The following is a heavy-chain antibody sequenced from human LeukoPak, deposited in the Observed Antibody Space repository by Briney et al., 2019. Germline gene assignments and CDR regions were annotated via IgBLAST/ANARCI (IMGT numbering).Heavy chain of an antibody. CDR1: GGSISSDY. Sequence: PSETLYLTCTVSGGSISSDYWSWIRQPPGKGLEWIGYIYYSGSTNYNPSLKSRVTISVDTSKNQFSLKLSSVTAADTAVYYCARVRPWYSSSWYYFDYWGQGTLVTVSS. V-gene: IGHV4-59*01. J-gene: IGHJ4*02. D-gene: IGHD6-13*01. CDR2: IYYSGST. CDR3: ARVRPWYSSSWYYFDY.